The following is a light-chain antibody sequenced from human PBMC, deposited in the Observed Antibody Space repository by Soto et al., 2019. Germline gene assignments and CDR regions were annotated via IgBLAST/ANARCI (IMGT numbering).Light chain of an antibody. Sequence: EIVLTQSPGPMSLSPGERATLSCRASQTIDNTLAWYQRKPGQAPRLLIYDASTRATGVPARFSGSGSGTDFTLTISSLQSEDFAVYYCQHYNYWPYTFGQGTKVDIK. J-gene: IGKJ2*01. CDR2: DAS. CDR3: QHYNYWPYT. V-gene: IGKV3-15*01. CDR1: QTIDNT.